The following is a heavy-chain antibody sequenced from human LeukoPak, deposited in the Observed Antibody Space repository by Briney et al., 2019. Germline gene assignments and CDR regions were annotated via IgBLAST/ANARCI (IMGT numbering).Heavy chain of an antibody. Sequence: GSLRLSCAASGITFSTNYMSWVRQAPGKGLEWVSIIYSGGGTYYADSVKGRFTISRENSKNTLWLQMNSLRAEDTAVYYCARLHYDVLTGPFDYWGQGTLVTVSS. CDR2: IYSGGGT. J-gene: IGHJ4*02. D-gene: IGHD3-9*01. CDR1: GITFSTNY. V-gene: IGHV3-66*04. CDR3: ARLHYDVLTGPFDY.